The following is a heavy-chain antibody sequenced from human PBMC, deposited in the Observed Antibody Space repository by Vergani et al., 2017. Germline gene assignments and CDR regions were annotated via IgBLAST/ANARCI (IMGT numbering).Heavy chain of an antibody. Sequence: QVQLVQSGAGVKKPGASVKVSCKASGYTFTSYGISWVRQAPGQGLEWMGWISAYNGNTNYAQKLQGRVTMTTDTSTSTAYMELRSLRSDDTAVYYCARSKDIVVVVAEFDPWGQGTLVTVSS. CDR1: GYTFTSYG. J-gene: IGHJ5*02. CDR2: ISAYNGNT. D-gene: IGHD2-15*01. V-gene: IGHV1-18*04. CDR3: ARSKDIVVVVAEFDP.